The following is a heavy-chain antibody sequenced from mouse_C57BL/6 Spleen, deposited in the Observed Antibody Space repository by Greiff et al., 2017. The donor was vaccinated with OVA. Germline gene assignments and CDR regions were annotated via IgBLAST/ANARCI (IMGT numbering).Heavy chain of an antibody. J-gene: IGHJ2*01. CDR2: ISSGSSTI. V-gene: IGHV5-17*01. CDR1: GFTFSDYG. Sequence: EVKLVESGGGLVKPGGSLKLSCAASGFTFSDYGMHWVRQAPEKGLEWIAYISSGSSTIYYADTVKGRFTISRDNAKNTLFLQMTSMRSEVTAMYYCARGGYFHYWGQGTTLTVSS. CDR3: ARGGYFHY.